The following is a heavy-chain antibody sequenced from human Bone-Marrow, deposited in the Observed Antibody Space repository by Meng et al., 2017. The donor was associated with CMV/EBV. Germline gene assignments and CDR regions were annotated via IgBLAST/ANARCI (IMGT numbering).Heavy chain of an antibody. CDR3: ARDQGSSSSLDY. V-gene: IGHV3-74*01. CDR2: INSDGSST. D-gene: IGHD6-6*01. CDR1: GFTFSSYW. J-gene: IGHJ4*02. Sequence: GSLKISCAASGFTFSSYWMHWVRQAPGKGLVWVSRINSDGSSTSYADSVKGRFTISRDNAKNTLYLQMNSLRAEDTAVYYCARDQGSSSSLDYWGQGTLVTVSS.